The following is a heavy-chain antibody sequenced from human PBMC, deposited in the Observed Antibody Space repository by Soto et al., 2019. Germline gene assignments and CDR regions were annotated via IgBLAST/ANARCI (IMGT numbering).Heavy chain of an antibody. CDR3: ARIIAAASNWFDP. D-gene: IGHD6-13*01. J-gene: IGHJ5*02. CDR1: GGSISSAGYY. Sequence: SETLSLTCTVSGGSISSAGYYWSWIRQYPGKGLEWMGYIYSSGNTYYNPSLKSRISISLDTAKNQFSLTVRSVTAADTAVYFCARIIAAASNWFDPWGQGTLVTVSS. V-gene: IGHV4-31*03. CDR2: IYSSGNT.